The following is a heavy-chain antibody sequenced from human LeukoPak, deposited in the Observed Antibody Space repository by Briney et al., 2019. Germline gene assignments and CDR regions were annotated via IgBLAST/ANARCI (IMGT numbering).Heavy chain of an antibody. V-gene: IGHV1-18*01. CDR3: ARDSSLIVRALDY. CDR1: GYTFTSYG. J-gene: IGHJ4*02. Sequence: ASVKVSCTASGYTFTSYGISWVRQAPGQGLQWMGWISAYNGNTNYAQKLQGRVTMTTDTSTSTVYMELGSLRSDDTAVYYCARDSSLIVRALDYWGQGTLVTVSS. CDR2: ISAYNGNT. D-gene: IGHD3-10*01.